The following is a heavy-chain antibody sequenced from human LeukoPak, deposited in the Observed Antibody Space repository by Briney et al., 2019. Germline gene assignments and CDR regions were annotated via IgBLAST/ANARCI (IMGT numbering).Heavy chain of an antibody. CDR1: GFTLSSYE. V-gene: IGHV3-64D*09. CDR2: ISSNGGRT. J-gene: IGHJ4*02. CDR3: VRAYGDFDSFDY. Sequence: PGGSLRLSCAASGFTLSSYEMNWVRQAPGKGLEYVSSISSNGGRTYYADSVKGRFTISRDNFKKTLYLQMSSLSPEDTAVYYCVRAYGDFDSFDYWGQGTLVTVSS. D-gene: IGHD4-17*01.